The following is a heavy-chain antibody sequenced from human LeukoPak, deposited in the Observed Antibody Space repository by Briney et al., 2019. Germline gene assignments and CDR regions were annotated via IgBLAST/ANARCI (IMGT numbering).Heavy chain of an antibody. J-gene: IGHJ3*01. D-gene: IGHD3-3*01. Sequence: GGSLRLSCVASGFILSTSEINWVRQAPGEGLEWVSFIATDGTIYYADSVKGRFTLSRDNAKNSLYLQMNSLRADDTAVYYCARITIFGGGQGTMVTVSS. V-gene: IGHV3-48*03. CDR1: GFILSTSE. CDR2: IATDGTI. CDR3: ARITIFG.